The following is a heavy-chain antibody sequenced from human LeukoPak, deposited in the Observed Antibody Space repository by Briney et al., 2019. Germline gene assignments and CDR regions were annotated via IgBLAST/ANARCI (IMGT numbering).Heavy chain of an antibody. D-gene: IGHD3/OR15-3a*01. J-gene: IGHJ4*02. CDR1: GYTFTNFH. CDR2: INPSGGST. V-gene: IGHV1-46*01. CDR3: TREGLGYCFDY. Sequence: GASVTVSCKASGYTFTNFHIHWVRQAPGQGLEWMGIINPSGGSTTYAQKFQGRVTMTRDTSTSTVYMQLSSLRSEDTAVYYCTREGLGYCFDYWGQGTLVTVSS.